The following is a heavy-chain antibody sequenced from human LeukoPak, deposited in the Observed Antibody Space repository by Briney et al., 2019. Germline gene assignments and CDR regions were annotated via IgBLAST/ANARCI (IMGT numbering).Heavy chain of an antibody. V-gene: IGHV1-18*01. CDR3: ARAYYYDSSGYYYGF. CDR1: GYTFTSYG. D-gene: IGHD3-22*01. Sequence: ASVKVSCKASGYTFTSYGISWVRQAPGQGLEWMGWISAYNGNTNYAQKVQGRVTMTTDTSTSTAYMELRSLRSDDTAVYYCARAYYYDSSGYYYGFWGQGTLVSVSS. CDR2: ISAYNGNT. J-gene: IGHJ4*02.